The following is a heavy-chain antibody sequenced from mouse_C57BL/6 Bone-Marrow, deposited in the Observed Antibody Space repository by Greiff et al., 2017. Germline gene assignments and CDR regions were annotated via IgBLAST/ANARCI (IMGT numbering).Heavy chain of an antibody. J-gene: IGHJ2*01. CDR2: IDPETGGT. CDR3: TVTTVVATNVDY. D-gene: IGHD1-1*01. CDR1: GYTFTDYE. Sequence: VQLQESGAELVRPGASVTLSCKASGYTFTDYEMHWVKQTPVHGLEWIGAIDPETGGTAYNQKFKGKAILTADKSSSTAYLELRSLTAEDSAVYYCTVTTVVATNVDYWGRGTTLTVSS. V-gene: IGHV1-15*01.